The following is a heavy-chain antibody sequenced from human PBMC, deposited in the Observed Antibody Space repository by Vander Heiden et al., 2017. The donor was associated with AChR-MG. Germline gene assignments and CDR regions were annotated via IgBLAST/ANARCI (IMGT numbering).Heavy chain of an antibody. CDR3: ATNPQRLLPDY. CDR2: VDPEDGET. J-gene: IGHJ4*02. V-gene: IGHV1-69-2*01. Sequence: EVQLVQSGAEVKKPGATVHISCKASRYTFTDYYMHWVQQAPGKGREWMGLVDPEDGETIDAEKFQGRVTITADTSTDTAYMELSSLRSEDTAVYYCATNPQRLLPDYWGQGTLVTVSS. CDR1: RYTFTDYY. D-gene: IGHD6-25*01.